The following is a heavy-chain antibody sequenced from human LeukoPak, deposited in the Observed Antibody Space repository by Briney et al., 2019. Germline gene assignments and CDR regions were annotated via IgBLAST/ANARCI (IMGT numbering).Heavy chain of an antibody. CDR2: IIPILGIA. CDR1: GGTFSSYT. J-gene: IGHJ3*02. D-gene: IGHD1-26*01. V-gene: IGHV1-69*02. Sequence: ASVKVFCKASGGTFSSYTISWVRQAPGQGLEWMGRIIPILGIANYAQKFQGRVTITADKSTSTAYMELSSLRSEDTAVYYCARGLVGVPPSVFDIWGQGTMVTVSS. CDR3: ARGLVGVPPSVFDI.